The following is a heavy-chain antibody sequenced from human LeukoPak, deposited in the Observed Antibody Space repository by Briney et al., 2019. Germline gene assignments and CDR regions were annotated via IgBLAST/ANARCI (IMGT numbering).Heavy chain of an antibody. CDR2: INPNSGGT. V-gene: IGHV1-2*06. J-gene: IGHJ4*02. CDR1: GYTFTAYY. CDR3: AREENCSGGSCYYY. D-gene: IGHD2-15*01. Sequence: ASVKVSCKASGYTFTAYYMHWVRQAPGQGLEWMGRINPNSGGTNYAQKFQGRVTMNRDTSISTAYMELSRLTSDDTAVYYCAREENCSGGSCYYYWGQGTLVTVSS.